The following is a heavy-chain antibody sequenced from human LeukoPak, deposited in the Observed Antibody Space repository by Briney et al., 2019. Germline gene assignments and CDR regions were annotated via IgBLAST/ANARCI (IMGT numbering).Heavy chain of an antibody. CDR3: ARLPLTTLRHCEY. CDR2: IKEDGGEK. CDR1: GFTFNTYW. J-gene: IGHJ4*02. Sequence: PGGSLRLSCAVSGFTFNTYWVSWVRQPPGKGLEWVANIKEDGGEKYYVDSVKGRFTISRDNAKNSLYLQMNSLRAEDTAVYYCARLPLTTLRHCEYWGQDTRVSVSS. D-gene: IGHD1-1*01. V-gene: IGHV3-7*05.